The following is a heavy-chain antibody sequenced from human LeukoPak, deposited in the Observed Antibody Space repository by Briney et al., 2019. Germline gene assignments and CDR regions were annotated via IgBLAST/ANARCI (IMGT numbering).Heavy chain of an antibody. J-gene: IGHJ4*02. CDR1: GFTFSSYG. Sequence: PGRSLRPSCAASGFTFSSYGMHWVRQAPGKGLEWVAVISYDGSNKYYADSVKGRFTISRDNSKNTLYLQMNSLRAEDTAVYYCAKDYPDYWGQGTLVTVSS. CDR2: ISYDGSNK. V-gene: IGHV3-30*18. CDR3: AKDYPDY.